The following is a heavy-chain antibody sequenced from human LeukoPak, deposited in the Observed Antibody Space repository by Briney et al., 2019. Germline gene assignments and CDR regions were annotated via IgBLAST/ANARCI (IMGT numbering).Heavy chain of an antibody. Sequence: PGRYLRLSCAASGFTFSSYGMHWVRQAPGKGLEWVAVIWYDGSNKYYADSVKGRFTISRDNSKNTLYLQMNSLRAEDTAVYCCARDAYCSSTSCYFDYWGQGTLVTVSS. V-gene: IGHV3-33*01. CDR2: IWYDGSNK. CDR1: GFTFSSYG. CDR3: ARDAYCSSTSCYFDY. D-gene: IGHD2-2*01. J-gene: IGHJ4*02.